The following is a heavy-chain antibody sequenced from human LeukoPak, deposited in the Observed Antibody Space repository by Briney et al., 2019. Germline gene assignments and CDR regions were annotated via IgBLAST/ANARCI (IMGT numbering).Heavy chain of an antibody. Sequence: GGSLRLSCAASGFSFSSYAINWVRQVPGKGLEWVSAISGSGGTTYYADSVKGRFTISRDNSKNTLYLQMNSLRAEDTAVYYCARDQSAGAQNWFDPWGQGTLVTVSS. D-gene: IGHD1-26*01. V-gene: IGHV3-23*01. CDR2: ISGSGGTT. CDR3: ARDQSAGAQNWFDP. CDR1: GFSFSSYA. J-gene: IGHJ5*02.